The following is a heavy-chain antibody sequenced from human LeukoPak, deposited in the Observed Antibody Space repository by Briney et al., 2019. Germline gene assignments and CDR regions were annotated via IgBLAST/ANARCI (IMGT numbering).Heavy chain of an antibody. V-gene: IGHV4-4*07. CDR3: ATGSGDLDH. Sequence: SETLSLTCSVSGGSINRWFWSWIRQPAGKGLEWIGRFESSGRIIYNPSFRSRVTMAVDTSTNQFFLKLTSVTAAGTAVYYCATGSGDLDHWGQGTPVSVSS. CDR1: GGSINRWF. D-gene: IGHD3-10*01. CDR2: FESSGRI. J-gene: IGHJ4*02.